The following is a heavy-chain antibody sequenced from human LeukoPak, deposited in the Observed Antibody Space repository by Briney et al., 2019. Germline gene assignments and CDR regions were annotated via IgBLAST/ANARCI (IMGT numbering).Heavy chain of an antibody. Sequence: ASVKVSFKASGYTFTSYYMHWVRQAPGQGLEWMGIINPSGGSTSYAQKFQGRVTMTRDTSTSTVYMELSSLRSEDTAVYYCARDRYGRTTVTSSNYFDYWGQGTLVTVSS. CDR1: GYTFTSYY. V-gene: IGHV1-46*01. CDR2: INPSGGST. D-gene: IGHD4-17*01. CDR3: ARDRYGRTTVTSSNYFDY. J-gene: IGHJ4*02.